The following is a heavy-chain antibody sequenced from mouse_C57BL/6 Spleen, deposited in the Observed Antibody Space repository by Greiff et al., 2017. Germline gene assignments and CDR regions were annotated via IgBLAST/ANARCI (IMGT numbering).Heavy chain of an antibody. CDR2: IDPSDSYT. D-gene: IGHD1-1*01. J-gene: IGHJ4*01. CDR1: GYTFTSYW. CDR3: ARDYGSSYAMDY. V-gene: IGHV1-69*01. Sequence: QVQLQQPGAELVMPGASVKLSCKASGYTFTSYWMHWVKQRPGQGLEWIGEIDPSDSYTNYNQKFKGKSTLTVDKSSSTAYMQLSSLTSEDSAVDYCARDYGSSYAMDYWGQGTSVTVSS.